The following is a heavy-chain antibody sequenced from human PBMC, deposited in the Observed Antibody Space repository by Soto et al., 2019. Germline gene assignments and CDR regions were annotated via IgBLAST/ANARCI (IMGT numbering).Heavy chain of an antibody. CDR3: AAAELEYYYYGMDV. Sequence: SVKVSCKASGFTFTSSAVQWVRQARGQRLEWIGWIVVGSGNTNYAQKFQERVTITRDMSTSTAYMELSSLRSEDTAVYYCAAAELEYYYYGMDVWGQGTTVTVSS. V-gene: IGHV1-58*01. CDR1: GFTFTSSA. CDR2: IVVGSGNT. D-gene: IGHD1-1*01. J-gene: IGHJ6*02.